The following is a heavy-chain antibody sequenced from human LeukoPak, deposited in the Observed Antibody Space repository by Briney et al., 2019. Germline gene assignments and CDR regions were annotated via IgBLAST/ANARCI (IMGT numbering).Heavy chain of an antibody. D-gene: IGHD3-3*02. V-gene: IGHV4-31*03. Sequence: SETLSLTCTVSGDSISSGGYYWSWIRQHPGKGLEWIGYIYYTESPYYNPSLKSRVTISVDTSKNQFSLNLYSVTAANTAVYYCARAPSRAFFDYWGQGTLVTVSS. CDR2: IYYTESP. J-gene: IGHJ4*02. CDR3: ARAPSRAFFDY. CDR1: GDSISSGGYY.